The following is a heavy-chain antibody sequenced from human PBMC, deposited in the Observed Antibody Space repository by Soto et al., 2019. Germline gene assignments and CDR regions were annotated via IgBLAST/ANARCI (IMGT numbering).Heavy chain of an antibody. CDR1: KSIFTGYG. CDR2: IRFDGTDE. Sequence: QVLLVESGGGVAQPGRSLRLSCAASKSIFTGYGMHWVRQTPGKGLEWVAVIRFDGTDEHYADSVKGRFTISRDNSKNMLYLQMNGLRVEDTVLYYCARDAIGGTAFGGFLDYGGQGPLVTVSS. J-gene: IGHJ4*02. D-gene: IGHD3-10*01. CDR3: ARDAIGGTAFGGFLDY. V-gene: IGHV3-33*01.